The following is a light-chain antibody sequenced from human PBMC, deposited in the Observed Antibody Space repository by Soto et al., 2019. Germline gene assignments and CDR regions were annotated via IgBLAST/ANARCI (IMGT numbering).Light chain of an antibody. CDR2: LNSDGSH. CDR3: QTWSTDIRV. CDR1: SGHNSDA. V-gene: IGLV4-69*01. Sequence: QPVLTQPPSASASLGASVKLTCTLSSGHNSDAIAWHQQQPEKGPRYLMKLNSDGSHSKGDGIPDRFSGSSSGAERYLTISSLQSEDEADYYCQTWSTDIRVFGGGTKVTVL. J-gene: IGLJ3*02.